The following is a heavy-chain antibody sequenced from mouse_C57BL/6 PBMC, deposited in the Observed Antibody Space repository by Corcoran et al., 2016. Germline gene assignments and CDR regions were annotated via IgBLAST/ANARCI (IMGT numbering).Heavy chain of an antibody. CDR2: INTYSGVP. Sequence: QIQLVQSGPELKKPGETVKISCKASGYTFTTYGMSWVKQAPGKGLKWMGWINTYSGVPTYADDFKGRFAFSLETSASTAYLPINNLKNEDTATYFCARGRGFTTVVADYLDFWGQGTTLTVSS. CDR3: ARGRGFTTVVADYLDF. V-gene: IGHV9-3*01. D-gene: IGHD1-1*01. CDR1: GYTFTTYG. J-gene: IGHJ2*01.